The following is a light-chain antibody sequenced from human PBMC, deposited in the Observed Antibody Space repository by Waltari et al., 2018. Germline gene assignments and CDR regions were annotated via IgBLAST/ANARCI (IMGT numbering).Light chain of an antibody. Sequence: EIVMTQSPATVSVSPGERVTLSCRASQSVSPYLAWYQQKPGQAPKLLIYAASTRATGVPARFSGSGSGTEFTLTISSLQSEDFAVYCCQQYIAWPLTFGGGTKVEIK. V-gene: IGKV3-15*01. CDR3: QQYIAWPLT. J-gene: IGKJ4*01. CDR1: QSVSPY. CDR2: AAS.